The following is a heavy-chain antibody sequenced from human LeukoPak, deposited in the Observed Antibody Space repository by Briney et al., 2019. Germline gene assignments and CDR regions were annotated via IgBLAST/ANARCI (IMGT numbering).Heavy chain of an antibody. Sequence: GGSLRLSCAASGFTVSSNDMSWVRQAPGKGLEWVSVIYSGGSTYYADSVKGRFTISRDNSKNTLYLQMNSLRAEDTAVYYCERDSSGWYRGYYYYYMDVWGKGTTVTVSS. CDR3: ERDSSGWYRGYYYYYMDV. CDR1: GFTVSSND. J-gene: IGHJ6*03. CDR2: IYSGGST. V-gene: IGHV3-66*02. D-gene: IGHD6-19*01.